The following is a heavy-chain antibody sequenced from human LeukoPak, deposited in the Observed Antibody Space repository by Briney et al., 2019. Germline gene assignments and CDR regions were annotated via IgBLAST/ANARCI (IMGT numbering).Heavy chain of an antibody. CDR1: GGSISSGGYY. V-gene: IGHV4-31*03. CDR3: ARIPNQSKYSVGDY. CDR2: IYYSGST. Sequence: PSETLSLTCTVSGGSISSGGYYWSWIRQHPGKGLEWIGYIYYSGSTYYNPSLKSRVTISVDTSKNQFPLKLSSVTAADTAVYYCARIPNQSKYSVGDYWGQGTLVTVSS. J-gene: IGHJ4*02. D-gene: IGHD1-14*01.